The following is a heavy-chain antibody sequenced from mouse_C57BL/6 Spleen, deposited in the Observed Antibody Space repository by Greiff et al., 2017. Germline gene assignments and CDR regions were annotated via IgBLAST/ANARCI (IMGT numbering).Heavy chain of an antibody. CDR2: IDPSDSNT. Sequence: QVQLRQPGAELVKPGASVKLSCKASGYTFTSYWMQWVKQRPGQGIEWIGEIDPSDSNTNYNQKFKGTATLTVDTSSSTAYMQLSSLTSEDSAVYYCARGAETRNYFDYWGQGTTLTVSS. J-gene: IGHJ2*01. V-gene: IGHV1-50*01. CDR1: GYTFTSYW. D-gene: IGHD3-3*01. CDR3: ARGAETRNYFDY.